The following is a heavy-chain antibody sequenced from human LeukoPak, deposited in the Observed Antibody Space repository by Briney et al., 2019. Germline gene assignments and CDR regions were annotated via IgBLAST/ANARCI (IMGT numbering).Heavy chain of an antibody. D-gene: IGHD6-13*01. Sequence: SQTLPLTCAISGDSVSSNSAAWNWIRQSPSRGLEWLGRTYYRSKWYNDYAVSVKSRITINPDTSKNQFSLQLNSVTPEDTAVYYCAREDGGQQLAIDAFDIWGQGTMVTVSS. CDR2: TYYRSKWYN. J-gene: IGHJ3*02. V-gene: IGHV6-1*01. CDR1: GDSVSSNSAA. CDR3: AREDGGQQLAIDAFDI.